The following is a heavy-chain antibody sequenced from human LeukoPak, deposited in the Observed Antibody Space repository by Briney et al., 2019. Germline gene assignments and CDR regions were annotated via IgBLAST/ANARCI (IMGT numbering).Heavy chain of an antibody. CDR3: ARGGGHLDC. CDR1: GFSFSSYW. D-gene: IGHD4-23*01. CDR2: IKQDGSDK. J-gene: IGHJ4*02. Sequence: PGGSLRLSCAASGFSFSSYWMSWVRQAPGKGPEWVANIKQDGSDKYYLTSVRGRFTISRDNAKNSLFLQMNSLRVEDTAVYYCARGGGHLDCWGQGTLVTVSS. V-gene: IGHV3-7*03.